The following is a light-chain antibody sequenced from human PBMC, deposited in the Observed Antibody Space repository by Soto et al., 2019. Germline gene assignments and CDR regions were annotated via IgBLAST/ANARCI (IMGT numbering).Light chain of an antibody. Sequence: DILMTQSPSSLSASVGDSVTLTCRTSQPISTYLNWYQHKSGRAPQLLIYAASSLRTGVPSRFSGSGSGTEFTLTISSLQPEDFATYYCQQSFRVPRTFGQGTKVEI. V-gene: IGKV1-39*01. J-gene: IGKJ1*01. CDR1: QPISTY. CDR3: QQSFRVPRT. CDR2: AAS.